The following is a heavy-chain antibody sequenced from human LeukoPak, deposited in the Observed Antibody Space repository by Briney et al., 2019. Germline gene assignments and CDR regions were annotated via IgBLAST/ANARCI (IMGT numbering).Heavy chain of an antibody. J-gene: IGHJ5*02. Sequence: GGSLRLSCAASGFTFSNNWMSWVRQAPGKGLEWVANIKQDESEIYYVDSVKGRFTISRDNARDSLYLEMNSLRAEDTAVYYCARGGSAGTGWFDPWGQGTLVTVSS. D-gene: IGHD6-13*01. CDR2: IKQDESEI. CDR1: GFTFSNNW. CDR3: ARGGSAGTGWFDP. V-gene: IGHV3-7*01.